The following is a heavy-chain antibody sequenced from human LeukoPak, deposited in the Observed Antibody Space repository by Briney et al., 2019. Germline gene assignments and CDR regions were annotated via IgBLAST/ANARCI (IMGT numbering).Heavy chain of an antibody. CDR1: GFTFSSYA. CDR3: AKLEYSSSWYYYYYGMDV. Sequence: GGSLRLSCAASGFTFSSYAMSWVRQAAGNGLEWVSAISGSGGSTYYADSVKGRFTISRDNSKNTLYLQMNSLRAEDTAVYYCAKLEYSSSWYYYYYGMDVWGQGTTVTVSS. V-gene: IGHV3-23*01. D-gene: IGHD6-13*01. CDR2: ISGSGGST. J-gene: IGHJ6*02.